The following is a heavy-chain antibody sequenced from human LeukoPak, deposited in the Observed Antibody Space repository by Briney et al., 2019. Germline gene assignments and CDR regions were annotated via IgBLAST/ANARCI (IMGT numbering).Heavy chain of an antibody. CDR2: IYSGGST. J-gene: IGHJ4*02. Sequence: GGSLRLSCAASGFTFSSYGMHWVRQAPGKGLEWVSVIYSGGSTYYADSVKGRFTISRDNSKNTLYLQMNSLRAEDTAVYYCAREGGGTMVRGDFDYWGQGTLVTVSS. V-gene: IGHV3-66*01. CDR1: GFTFSSYG. D-gene: IGHD3-10*01. CDR3: AREGGGTMVRGDFDY.